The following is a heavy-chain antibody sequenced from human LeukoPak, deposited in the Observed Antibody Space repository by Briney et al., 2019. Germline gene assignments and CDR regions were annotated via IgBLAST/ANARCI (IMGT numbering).Heavy chain of an antibody. CDR3: AKDRYCTSSSCPIDY. CDR1: GFNFDEYA. J-gene: IGHJ4*02. D-gene: IGHD2-15*01. V-gene: IGHV3-9*01. Sequence: GGSLRLSCVGSGFNFDEYAMHWARQPPGKGLEWVSGISSNSDDIGYADSVKGRFTISRDSAKKSLYLQMNSLRAEDTALYYCAKDRYCTSSSCPIDYWGRGTLATVSS. CDR2: ISSNSDDI.